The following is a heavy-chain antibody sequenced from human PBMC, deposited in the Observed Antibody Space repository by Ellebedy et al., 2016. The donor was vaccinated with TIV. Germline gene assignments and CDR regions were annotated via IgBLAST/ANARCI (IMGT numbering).Heavy chain of an antibody. D-gene: IGHD5-18*01. V-gene: IGHV4-34*01. CDR3: ASRRGYSYPWHY. CDR1: GGSFSGYY. CDR2: INHSGST. J-gene: IGHJ4*02. Sequence: SETLSLXXAVYGGSFSGYYWSWIRQPPGKGLEWIGEINHSGSTNYNPSLKSRVTISVDTSKNQFSLKLSSVTAADTAVYYCASRRGYSYPWHYWGQGTLVTVSS.